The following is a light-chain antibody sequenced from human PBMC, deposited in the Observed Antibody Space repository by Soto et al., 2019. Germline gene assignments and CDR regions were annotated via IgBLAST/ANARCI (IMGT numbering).Light chain of an antibody. J-gene: IGKJ2*01. V-gene: IGKV3-20*01. Sequence: EIVLTQSPGTQSLSPGERATLSCRASQSVSSSYLAWYQQKPGQAPRLLIYGASSRATGVPDRFSASGSGTDFTLTIDRLEPEDFAVYYCQQYGNSQDTFGQGTKLEIK. CDR2: GAS. CDR3: QQYGNSQDT. CDR1: QSVSSSY.